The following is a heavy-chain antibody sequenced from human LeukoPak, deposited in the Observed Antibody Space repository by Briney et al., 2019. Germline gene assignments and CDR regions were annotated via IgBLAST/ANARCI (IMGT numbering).Heavy chain of an antibody. Sequence: PSETLSLTCTVSGGFISSYYWSWIRQPPGKGLEWIGYIYYSGSTSYNPSLKSRVAMSAATSKNQFSLRLSSVTAADTAVYYCARRGAYSGNDLAWYFDLWGRGTLVTDSS. J-gene: IGHJ2*01. V-gene: IGHV4-59*08. CDR3: ARRGAYSGNDLAWYFDL. CDR2: IYYSGST. D-gene: IGHD5-12*01. CDR1: GGFISSYY.